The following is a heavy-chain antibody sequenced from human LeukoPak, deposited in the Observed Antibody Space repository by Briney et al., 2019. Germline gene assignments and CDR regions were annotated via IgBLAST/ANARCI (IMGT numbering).Heavy chain of an antibody. V-gene: IGHV3-23*01. CDR3: ARGVHGGGYFYGMDV. Sequence: GGSLRLSCAASGFTFSSYSMSWVRQAPGKGLEWVSVIIGSGGTTYYADSVKGRFTVSRDDSKNTLYLQMNSLRAEDTAVYYCARGVHGGGYFYGMDVWGQGTTVTVSS. CDR2: IIGSGGTT. D-gene: IGHD2-15*01. J-gene: IGHJ6*02. CDR1: GFTFSSYS.